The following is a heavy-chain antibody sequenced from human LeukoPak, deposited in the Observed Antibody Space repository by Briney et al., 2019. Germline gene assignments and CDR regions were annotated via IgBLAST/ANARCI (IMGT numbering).Heavy chain of an antibody. J-gene: IGHJ4*02. V-gene: IGHV4-39*07. CDR1: GGSMNSGGVF. CDR2: INHSGST. D-gene: IGHD2-15*01. CDR3: AREPGYCSGGSCYSFDY. Sequence: KTSETLSLTCTVSGGSMNSGGVFWGWIRLPPGEGLEWIGEINHSGSTNYNPSLKSRVTISVDTSKNQFSLKLSSVTAADTAVYYCAREPGYCSGGSCYSFDYWGQGTLVTVSS.